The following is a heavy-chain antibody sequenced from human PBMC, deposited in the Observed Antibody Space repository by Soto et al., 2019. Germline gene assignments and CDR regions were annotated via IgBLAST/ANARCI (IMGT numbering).Heavy chain of an antibody. J-gene: IGHJ3*02. V-gene: IGHV1-2*04. CDR1: GYTFTGYY. D-gene: IGHD7-27*01. CDR3: ARDRQLGHDAFDI. CDR2: INPNSGGT. Sequence: ASVKVSCKASGYTFTGYYMHWVRQAPGQGLEWMGWINPNSGGTNYAQKFQGCVTMTRDTSISTAYMELSRLRSDDTAVYYCARDRQLGHDAFDIWGQGTMVTVSS.